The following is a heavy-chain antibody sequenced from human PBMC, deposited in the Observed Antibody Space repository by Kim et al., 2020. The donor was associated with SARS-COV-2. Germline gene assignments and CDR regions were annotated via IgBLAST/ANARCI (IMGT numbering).Heavy chain of an antibody. V-gene: IGHV4-34*01. J-gene: IGHJ4*02. D-gene: IGHD4-4*01. CDR3: ARDSFDY. CDR2: HSGST. Sequence: HSGSTNYNPSLKSRVTISVATSKNQFSLKLSSVTAADTAVYYCARDSFDYWGQGTLVTVSS.